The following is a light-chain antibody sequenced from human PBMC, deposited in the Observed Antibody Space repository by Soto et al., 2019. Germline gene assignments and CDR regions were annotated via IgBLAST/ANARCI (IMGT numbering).Light chain of an antibody. CDR3: QQYNNWCT. Sequence: MVMSQCPATLSVSTGARATLSCRASQSVSSNLAWYQQKPGQAPRLLIYGASTRATGIPARFSGSGSGTEFTLTISSLQSEDFAVYYCQQYNNWCTLGHGTKVDSK. CDR1: QSVSSN. V-gene: IGKV3-15*01. CDR2: GAS. J-gene: IGKJ1*01.